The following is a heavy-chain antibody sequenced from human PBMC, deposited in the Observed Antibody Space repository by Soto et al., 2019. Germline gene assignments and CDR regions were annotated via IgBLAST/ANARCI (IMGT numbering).Heavy chain of an antibody. V-gene: IGHV3-74*03. J-gene: IGHJ6*03. Sequence: EVQLVESGGALVQPGGSLRLSCAASGFTFSSYWMHWVRQAPGKGLVWVSRINTDGTSPKYADSVKGRFTISRDNAKNTLDLQMNRLRDEDKAVYYCARRGEDFYMDVWGKGTTVTLSS. CDR2: INTDGTSP. CDR1: GFTFSSYW. CDR3: ARRGEDFYMDV. D-gene: IGHD3-16*01.